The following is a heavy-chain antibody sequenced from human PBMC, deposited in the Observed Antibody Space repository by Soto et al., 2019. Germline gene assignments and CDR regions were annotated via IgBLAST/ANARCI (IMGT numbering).Heavy chain of an antibody. Sequence: ASVKVSCKASGYTFTSYYMHWVRQAPGQGLEWMGIINPSGGSTSYAQKFQGRVTMTRDTSTSTVYMELSSLRSEDTAVYYCARASCTSCYHNWFDPWGQGTLVTVSS. V-gene: IGHV1-46*01. J-gene: IGHJ5*02. CDR1: GYTFTSYY. CDR2: INPSGGST. D-gene: IGHD2-2*01. CDR3: ARASCTSCYHNWFDP.